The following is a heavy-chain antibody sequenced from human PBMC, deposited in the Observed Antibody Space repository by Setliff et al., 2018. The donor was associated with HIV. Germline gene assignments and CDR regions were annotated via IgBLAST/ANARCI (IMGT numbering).Heavy chain of an antibody. Sequence: ASVKVSCKASGYTFTSYDINWVRQAAGQGLEWMAWINPNSGNIDYAQKFQGRVTTTKNTSISTAYLELSSLRSEDTAVYYCARGSFFGDYGNYYYYALDVWGQGTTVTV. J-gene: IGHJ6*02. V-gene: IGHV1-8*01. CDR3: ARGSFFGDYGNYYYYALDV. CDR2: INPNSGNI. CDR1: GYTFTSYD. D-gene: IGHD4-17*01.